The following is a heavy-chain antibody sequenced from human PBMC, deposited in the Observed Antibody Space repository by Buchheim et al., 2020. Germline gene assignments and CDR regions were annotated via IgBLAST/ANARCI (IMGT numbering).Heavy chain of an antibody. J-gene: IGHJ6*02. CDR1: GGSISSYY. Sequence: QVQLQESGPGLVKPSETLSLTCTVSGGSISSYYWSWIRQPPGKGLEWIGYIYYSGSTNYNPSLKSRVTILVDTSKNQFSLKLSSVTAADTAVYYCARKGSSGWYTPNYYYYYGMDVWGQGTT. CDR3: ARKGSSGWYTPNYYYYYGMDV. D-gene: IGHD6-19*01. V-gene: IGHV4-59*08. CDR2: IYYSGST.